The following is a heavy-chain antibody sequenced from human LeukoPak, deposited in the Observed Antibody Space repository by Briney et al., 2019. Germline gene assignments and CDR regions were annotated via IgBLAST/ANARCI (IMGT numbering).Heavy chain of an antibody. J-gene: IGHJ4*02. CDR3: ARGNYDYVWGSYRPPLFFDY. D-gene: IGHD3-16*02. CDR2: INHSGST. Sequence: PSETLSLTCAVYGGSFSGHYWSWIRQPPGKGLEWIGEINHSGSTNYNPSLKSRVTISVDTSKNQFSLKLSSVTAADTAVYYCARGNYDYVWGSYRPPLFFDYWGQGTLVTVSS. CDR1: GGSFSGHY. V-gene: IGHV4-34*01.